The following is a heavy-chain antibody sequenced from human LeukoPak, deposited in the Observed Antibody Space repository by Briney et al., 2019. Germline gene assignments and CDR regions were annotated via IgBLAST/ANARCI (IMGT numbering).Heavy chain of an antibody. V-gene: IGHV3-21*01. D-gene: IGHD3-22*01. CDR1: GFTFSSYS. J-gene: IGHJ4*02. CDR2: ISSSSSYI. Sequence: GGSLRLSCAASGFTFSSYSMNWVRQAPGKGLEWVSSISSSSSYIYYADSVKGRFTISRDNAKNSLYLQMNSLRAEDTAVYYCARRSHYYDSSGYYYYFDYWGQGTLVTVSS. CDR3: ARRSHYYDSSGYYYYFDY.